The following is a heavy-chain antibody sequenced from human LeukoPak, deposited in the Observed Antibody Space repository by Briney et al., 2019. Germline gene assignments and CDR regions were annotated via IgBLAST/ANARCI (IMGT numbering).Heavy chain of an antibody. V-gene: IGHV4-34*12. Sequence: SETLSLTCAVYGGSFNGYYWSWIRQPPGKGLKLIGGIIHSGSTNHNPSLKSRVTISVDTSKNQFSVKLSSVTAADTAVYYCARSIRGYSSGWYYFDYWGQGTLITVSS. CDR2: IIHSGST. J-gene: IGHJ4*02. CDR1: GGSFNGYY. CDR3: ARSIRGYSSGWYYFDY. D-gene: IGHD6-19*01.